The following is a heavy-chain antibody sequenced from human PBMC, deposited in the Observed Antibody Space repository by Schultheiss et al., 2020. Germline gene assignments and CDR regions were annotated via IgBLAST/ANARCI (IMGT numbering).Heavy chain of an antibody. J-gene: IGHJ4*02. CDR2: IYSGGST. Sequence: GESLKISCAASGFTVSSNYMSWVRQAPGKGLEWVSVIYSGGSTYYADSVKGRFTISRDNSKNTLYLQMNSLRAEDTAVYYCARESNSSGWNYYFDYWGQGTLVTVSS. CDR3: ARESNSSGWNYYFDY. D-gene: IGHD6-19*01. V-gene: IGHV3-66*01. CDR1: GFTVSSNY.